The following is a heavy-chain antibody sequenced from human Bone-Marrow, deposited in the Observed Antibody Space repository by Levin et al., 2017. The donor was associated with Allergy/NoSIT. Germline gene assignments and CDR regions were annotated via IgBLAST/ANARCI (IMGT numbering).Heavy chain of an antibody. CDR3: SKDLGPGITLVQGSLGYFDS. CDR2: ISWGGDNI. D-gene: IGHD3-10*01. V-gene: IGHV3-9*01. CDR1: GFSFDDYA. J-gene: IGHJ4*02. Sequence: SLKISCAASGFSFDDYAMYWVRQPPGRGLEWVSGISWGGDNIDYADSVKGRFTISRDNAKSSLYLQMNSLRVDATALYYCSKDLGPGITLVQGSLGYFDSWGQGTLVTVSS.